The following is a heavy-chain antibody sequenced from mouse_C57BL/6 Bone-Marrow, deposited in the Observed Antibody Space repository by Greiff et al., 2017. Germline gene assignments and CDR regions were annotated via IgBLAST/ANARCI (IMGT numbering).Heavy chain of an antibody. CDR3: AKRDYVWGFAY. Sequence: QVQLKESGPGLVAPSQSLSITCTVSGFSLTSYGVDWVRQPPGKGLEWLGVIWGGGSTNYNSAPMSRLSISKNNYKSQVFIKMNSLPTDDTVMYCGAKRDYVWGFAYWGQGTLVTVSA. CDR1: GFSLTSYG. CDR2: IWGGGST. J-gene: IGHJ3*01. D-gene: IGHD2-4*01. V-gene: IGHV2-9*01.